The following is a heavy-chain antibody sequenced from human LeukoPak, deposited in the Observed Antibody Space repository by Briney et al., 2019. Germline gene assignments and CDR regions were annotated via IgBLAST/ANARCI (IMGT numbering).Heavy chain of an antibody. CDR2: IYYSGST. D-gene: IGHD2-2*01. Sequence: SETLSLTCTVSGGSISSYYWSWIRQPPGKGLEWIGYIYYSGSTNYNPSLKSRVTISVGTSKNQFSLKLSSVTAADTAVYYCAKGYCSSTSCYDAFDIWGQGTMVTVSS. CDR3: AKGYCSSTSCYDAFDI. V-gene: IGHV4-59*08. J-gene: IGHJ3*02. CDR1: GGSISSYY.